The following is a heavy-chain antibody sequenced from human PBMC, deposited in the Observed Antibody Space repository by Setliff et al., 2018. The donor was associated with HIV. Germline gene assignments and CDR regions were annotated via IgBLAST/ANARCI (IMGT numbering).Heavy chain of an antibody. CDR2: IYTNGYT. Sequence: SETLSLTCTVSGGSIRSGSYYWTWIRQPAGKGPEWIGHIYTNGYTNYNPTLKSRVTISVDTSRDQFSRQLTSVTAADTAVYYCARAPPGIQNDAFDVWGQGTMVTVSS. V-gene: IGHV4-61*09. CDR3: ARAPPGIQNDAFDV. CDR1: GGSIRSGSYY. J-gene: IGHJ3*01.